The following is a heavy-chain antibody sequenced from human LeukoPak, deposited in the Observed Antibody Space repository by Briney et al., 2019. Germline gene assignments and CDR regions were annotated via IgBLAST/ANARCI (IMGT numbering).Heavy chain of an antibody. Sequence: GESLKISCKGSGYRLTDYRIGWVRQMPGKGLEWMGIIYPGDSDTRYSPSFQGQVTISADKSINPAHLQWSSLKASDTAMYYCARGAAGTTPDYYYFGLDVWGQGTTVKVSS. D-gene: IGHD1-7*01. CDR2: IYPGDSDT. CDR3: ARGAAGTTPDYYYFGLDV. J-gene: IGHJ6*02. CDR1: GYRLTDYR. V-gene: IGHV5-51*01.